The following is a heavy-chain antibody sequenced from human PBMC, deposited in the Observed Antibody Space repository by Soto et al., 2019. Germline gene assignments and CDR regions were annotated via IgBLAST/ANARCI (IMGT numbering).Heavy chain of an antibody. CDR2: IYDDGTP. CDR3: ARFFGTAFDV. D-gene: IGHD1-1*01. V-gene: IGHV4-39*02. J-gene: IGHJ3*01. Sequence: QLQLQESGPGLVKPSETLSLTCSVSGGSISTDSYNWDWIRQSPGKGLEWIGTIYDDGTPSYNPSLKSQVTISVDTSRNHFSMKVKSVTAADTALYYCARFFGTAFDVWGQGTMVKVSS. CDR1: GGSISTDSYN.